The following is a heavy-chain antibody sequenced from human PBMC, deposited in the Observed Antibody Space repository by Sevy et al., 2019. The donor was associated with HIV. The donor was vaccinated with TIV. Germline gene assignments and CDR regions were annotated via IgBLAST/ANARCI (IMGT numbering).Heavy chain of an antibody. J-gene: IGHJ4*02. V-gene: IGHV3-9*01. CDR1: GFTFNDYA. Sequence: GGSLRLSCAASGFTFNDYAMHWVRQAPGKGLEWVSGISWNSNSIDCAASVKGRFTISRDNAKNSLYLQMNSLRPEDTALYYCAQEGSGSYFYWGQGTLVTVSS. CDR2: ISWNSNSI. D-gene: IGHD1-26*01. CDR3: AQEGSGSYFY.